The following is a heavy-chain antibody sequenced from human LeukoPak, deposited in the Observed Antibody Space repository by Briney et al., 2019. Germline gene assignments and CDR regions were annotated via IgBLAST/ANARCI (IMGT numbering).Heavy chain of an antibody. CDR2: IIPIFGTA. D-gene: IGHD3-3*01. V-gene: IGHV1-69*13. J-gene: IGHJ6*02. Sequence: GASVKVSCKASGGTFSSYAISWVRQAPGQGLEWIGGIIPIFGTANYAQKFQGRVTITADESTSTAYMELSSLRSEDTAVYYCARGGPVGVVITYYYYGMDVWGQGTTVTVSS. CDR1: GGTFSSYA. CDR3: ARGGPVGVVITYYYYGMDV.